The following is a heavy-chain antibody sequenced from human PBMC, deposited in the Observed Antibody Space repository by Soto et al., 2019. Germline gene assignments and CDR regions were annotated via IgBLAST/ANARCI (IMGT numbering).Heavy chain of an antibody. D-gene: IGHD3-22*01. CDR2: ISGSGGST. CDR1: GFTFSSYA. CDR3: AKPETYYYDSSGYYVEDY. V-gene: IGHV3-23*01. Sequence: PGVSLRLSFAASGFTFSSYAMSWFRQAPGKGLEWVSAISGSGGSTYYADSVKGRFTISRDNSKNTLYLQMNSLRAEDTAVYYCAKPETYYYDSSGYYVEDYWGQGTLVTVSS. J-gene: IGHJ4*02.